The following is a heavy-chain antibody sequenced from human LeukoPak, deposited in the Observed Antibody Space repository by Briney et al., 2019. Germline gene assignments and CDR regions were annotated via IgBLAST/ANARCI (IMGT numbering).Heavy chain of an antibody. Sequence: SETLSLTCTVSGGSISSYYWSWIRQPPGKGLEWIGYIYYGGSTNYNPSLKSRVTISVDTSKNQFSLKLSSVTAADTAVYYCARHSSHGIAAAGSSFDYWGQGTLVTVSS. V-gene: IGHV4-59*08. D-gene: IGHD6-13*01. CDR2: IYYGGST. CDR1: GGSISSYY. CDR3: ARHSSHGIAAAGSSFDY. J-gene: IGHJ4*02.